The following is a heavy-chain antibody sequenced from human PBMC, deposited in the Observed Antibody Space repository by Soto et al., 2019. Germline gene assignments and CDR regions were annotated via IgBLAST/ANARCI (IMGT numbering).Heavy chain of an antibody. V-gene: IGHV3-23*01. D-gene: IGHD4-17*01. CDR2: ISGSGHRT. CDR1: GFTFINYA. CDR3: AKDLRQYNCIPYYFDY. J-gene: IGHJ4*02. Sequence: HPGGSLRLSCAASGFTFINYAMSWVCQAPGKGLGCVSTISGSGHRTYYADSVKGRFTISRDNSKNTLYLQMNSLRAEDTAVYYCAKDLRQYNCIPYYFDYWGQGTLVTVSS.